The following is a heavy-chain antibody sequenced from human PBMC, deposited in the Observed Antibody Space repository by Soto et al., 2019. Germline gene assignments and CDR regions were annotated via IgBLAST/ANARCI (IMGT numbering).Heavy chain of an antibody. CDR1: GYTFTSYD. CDR2: INPNDGST. Sequence: QVQLVQSGTEVRKPGDSVMVSCTASGYTFTSYDIHWVRQAPGQGLEWMGVINPNDGSTTYAQKFQGRVTTTWDTSTRTVYVELSSLRYEDTAVYYCARESPYCSTTSCYEFDYWGQGTLVTVSS. CDR3: ARESPYCSTTSCYEFDY. D-gene: IGHD2-2*01. V-gene: IGHV1-46*01. J-gene: IGHJ4*02.